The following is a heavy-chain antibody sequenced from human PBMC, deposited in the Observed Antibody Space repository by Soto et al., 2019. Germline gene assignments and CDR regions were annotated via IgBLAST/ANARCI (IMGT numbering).Heavy chain of an antibody. J-gene: IGHJ5*02. CDR3: ARDDYHNWFDP. Sequence: SETLSLTCTVSGGSVSSGSYYWSWIRQPPGKGLEWIGYIYYSGSTNYNPSLKSRVTISVDTSKNQFSLKLSSVTAADTAVYYCARDDYHNWFDPWGQGTLVTVSS. V-gene: IGHV4-61*01. CDR2: IYYSGST. D-gene: IGHD4-17*01. CDR1: GGSVSSGSYY.